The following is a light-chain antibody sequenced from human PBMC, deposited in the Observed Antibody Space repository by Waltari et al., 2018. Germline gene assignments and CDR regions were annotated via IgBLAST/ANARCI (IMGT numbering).Light chain of an antibody. CDR2: GAS. V-gene: IGKV1-33*01. J-gene: IGKJ4*01. CDR3: QQYDDLPLT. CDR1: EDISKY. Sequence: DIQMTQSPSSLSASVGDRVTLTCQASEDISKYLNWYQQKPGKAPKLLIYGASNLKTGVPSRFSGRASGTDFTFTISSLQPEDVATYYCQQYDDLPLTFGGGTQVQIK.